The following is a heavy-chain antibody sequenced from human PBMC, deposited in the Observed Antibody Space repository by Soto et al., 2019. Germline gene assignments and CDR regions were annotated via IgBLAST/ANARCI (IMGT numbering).Heavy chain of an antibody. V-gene: IGHV3-21*01. CDR1: GFTFSSYS. D-gene: IGHD2-2*02. CDR2: ISSSSSYI. J-gene: IGHJ3*02. Sequence: GGSLRLSCAASGFTFSSYSMNWVRQAPGKGLEWVSSISSSSSYIYYADSVKGRFTISRDNAKNSLYLQMNSLRAEDTAVYYCASESVYCSSTSCYTGYSRTHAFDIWGQGTMVTVS. CDR3: ASESVYCSSTSCYTGYSRTHAFDI.